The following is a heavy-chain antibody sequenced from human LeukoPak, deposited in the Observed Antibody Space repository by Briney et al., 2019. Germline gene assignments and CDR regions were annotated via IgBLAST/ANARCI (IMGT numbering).Heavy chain of an antibody. J-gene: IGHJ4*02. CDR3: VRDSSSTYFAY. CDR1: GGFISGYY. D-gene: IGHD2-2*01. Sequence: PSETLSLTCIVSGGFISGYYWNWLRQPAGKGLECIGRISASGTTNDNPSLKSRVTMSVDTSKNQFSLRLSSVTAADTAVYYCVRDSSSTYFAYWGQGTLVTVSS. CDR2: ISASGTT. V-gene: IGHV4-4*07.